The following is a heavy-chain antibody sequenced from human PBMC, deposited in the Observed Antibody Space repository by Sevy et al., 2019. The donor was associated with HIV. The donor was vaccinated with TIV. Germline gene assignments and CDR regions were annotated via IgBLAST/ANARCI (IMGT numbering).Heavy chain of an antibody. Sequence: ASVKVSCKASGYTFTSYGISWVRQAPGQGLEWMGWISAYNGNRNYAQKLQGRVTMTTDTSTSTAYMELRSLRSDDTAVYYCARDLMYYYDSSGYWGAYYWFDTWGQGTLVTVSS. CDR1: GYTFTSYG. J-gene: IGHJ5*02. D-gene: IGHD3-22*01. CDR3: ARDLMYYYDSSGYWGAYYWFDT. CDR2: ISAYNGNR. V-gene: IGHV1-18*01.